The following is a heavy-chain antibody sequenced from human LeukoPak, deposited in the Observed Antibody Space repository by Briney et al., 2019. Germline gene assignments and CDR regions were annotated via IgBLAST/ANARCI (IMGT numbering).Heavy chain of an antibody. V-gene: IGHV1-8*03. CDR1: GYTFTSYD. CDR2: MNPNSGNT. D-gene: IGHD2-2*01. J-gene: IGHJ4*02. Sequence: SVKVSCKASGYTFTSYDINWVRQATGQGLEWMGWMNPNSGNTGYAQKFQGRVTITRNTSISTAYMELSSLRSEDTAVYYCASGGYCSSTSCPLPLNYWGQGTLVTVSS. CDR3: ASGGYCSSTSCPLPLNY.